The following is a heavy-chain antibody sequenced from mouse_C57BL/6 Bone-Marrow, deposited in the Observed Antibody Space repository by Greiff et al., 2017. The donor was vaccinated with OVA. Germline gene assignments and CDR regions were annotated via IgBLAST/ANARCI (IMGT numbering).Heavy chain of an antibody. CDR1: GFTFTDYY. D-gene: IGHD4-1*01. CDR3: ARYKDWVDLYYGG. J-gene: IGHJ1*03. V-gene: IGHV7-3*01. Sequence: EVQLVESGGGLVQPGGSLSLSCAASGFTFTDYYMSWVRQPPGKALEWLGFIRNKANGYTTEYSASVKGRFTISRDNSQSILYLQMNALRAEDSATYYGARYKDWVDLYYGGWGTGATVTVSS. CDR2: IRNKANGYTT.